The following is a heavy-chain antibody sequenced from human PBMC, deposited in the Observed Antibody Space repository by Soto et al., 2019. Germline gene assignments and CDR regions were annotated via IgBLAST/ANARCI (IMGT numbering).Heavy chain of an antibody. CDR3: ARDIGTVVADWCFQH. D-gene: IGHD2-15*01. J-gene: IGHJ1*01. CDR1: GFTFSSYG. Sequence: QVQLVESGGGVVQPGRSLRLSCAASGFTFSSYGMHWVRQAPGKGLEWVAVIWYDGSNKYYADSVKGRFTISRDNSKNTLYPQMNSLRAEDTAVYYCARDIGTVVADWCFQHWGQGTLVTVSS. V-gene: IGHV3-33*01. CDR2: IWYDGSNK.